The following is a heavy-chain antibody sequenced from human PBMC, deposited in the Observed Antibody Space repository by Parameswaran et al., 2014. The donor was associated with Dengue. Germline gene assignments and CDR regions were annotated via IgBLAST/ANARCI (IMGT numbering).Heavy chain of an antibody. V-gene: IGHV4-39*01. Sequence: VRQAPGKGLEWIGSIYYSGSTYYNPSLKSRVTISVDTSKNQFSLELSSVTAADTAVYYCASSTYGDYVSSLDYWGQGTLVTVSS. CDR2: IYYSGST. CDR3: ASSTYGDYVSSLDY. D-gene: IGHD4-17*01. J-gene: IGHJ4*02.